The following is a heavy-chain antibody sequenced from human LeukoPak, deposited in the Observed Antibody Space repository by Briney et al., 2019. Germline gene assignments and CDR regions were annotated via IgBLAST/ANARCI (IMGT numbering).Heavy chain of an antibody. CDR1: GFTFSSYE. Sequence: PGGSLRLSCAASGFTFSSYEMNWVRQAPGKGLEWVSYISSSGSTIYYADSVKGRFTISRDNAKNSLYLQMNGLRAEDTAVYYCARGRGGYDSSGGFDYWGQGTLVTVSS. V-gene: IGHV3-48*03. J-gene: IGHJ4*02. CDR2: ISSSGSTI. D-gene: IGHD3-22*01. CDR3: ARGRGGYDSSGGFDY.